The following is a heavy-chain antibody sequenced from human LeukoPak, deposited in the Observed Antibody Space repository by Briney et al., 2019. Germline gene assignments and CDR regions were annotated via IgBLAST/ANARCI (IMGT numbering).Heavy chain of an antibody. J-gene: IGHJ4*02. CDR2: IYYSGST. D-gene: IGHD4-17*01. CDR1: GGSISSGDYY. Sequence: SETLSLTCTVSGGSISSGDYYWSWIRQPPGKGLEWIGYIYYSGSTYYNPSLKSRVTISVDTSKNQFSLKLSSVTAADTAVYYCARAYGDFYYFDYWGQGTLVTVSS. CDR3: ARAYGDFYYFDY. V-gene: IGHV4-30-4*01.